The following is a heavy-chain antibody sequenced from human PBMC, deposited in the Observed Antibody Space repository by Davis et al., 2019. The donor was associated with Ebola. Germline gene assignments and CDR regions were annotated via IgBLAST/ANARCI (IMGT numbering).Heavy chain of an antibody. V-gene: IGHV3-15*01. J-gene: IGHJ4*02. Sequence: GESLKISCAASGFTFSNAWMSWVRQAPGKGLEWVGRIKSKTDGGTTDYAAPVKGRFTISRDDSKNTLYLQMNSLKTEDTAVYYCTTSLNYYDSSGWGYWGQGTLVTISS. D-gene: IGHD3-22*01. CDR2: IKSKTDGGTT. CDR3: TTSLNYYDSSGWGY. CDR1: GFTFSNAW.